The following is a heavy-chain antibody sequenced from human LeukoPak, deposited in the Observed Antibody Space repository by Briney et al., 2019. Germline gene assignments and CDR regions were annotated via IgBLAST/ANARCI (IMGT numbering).Heavy chain of an antibody. CDR3: ARERYSGSYTDY. CDR1: GFTFSNFD. CDR2: ISSSSSYI. J-gene: IGHJ4*02. Sequence: PGGSLRLSCAASGFTFSNFDMHWVRQAPGKGLEWVSSISSSSSYIYYADSVKGRFTISRDNAKNSLYLQMNSLRAEDTAVYYCARERYSGSYTDYWGQGTLVTVSS. D-gene: IGHD1-26*01. V-gene: IGHV3-21*01.